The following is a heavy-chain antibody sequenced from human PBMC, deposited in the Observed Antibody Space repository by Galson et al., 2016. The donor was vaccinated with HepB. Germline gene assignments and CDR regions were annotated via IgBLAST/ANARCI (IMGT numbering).Heavy chain of an antibody. CDR2: INTNTGSP. CDR3: ARDRGGYSVF. V-gene: IGHV7-4-1*01. D-gene: IGHD4-23*01. Sequence: SVKVSCKASGYTFANYGLTWVRQAPGQGLEWMGWINTNTGSPTYAQGFTGRIVFSLDTSVSTTYLQIYSLQAGDTAVYYCARDRGGYSVFWGQGTLVTVSS. J-gene: IGHJ4*02. CDR1: GYTFANYG.